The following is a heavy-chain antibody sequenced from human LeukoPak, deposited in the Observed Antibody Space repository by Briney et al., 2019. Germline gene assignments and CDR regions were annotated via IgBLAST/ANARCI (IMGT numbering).Heavy chain of an antibody. J-gene: IGHJ4*02. V-gene: IGHV3-30*18. Sequence: PGGSLRLSCAASGFTFSSYGMHWVRQAPGKGLEWVAVISYDGSNKYYADSVKGRFTISRDNSKNTLYLQMNSLRAEDTAVYYCAKDDGHSSGWYAKGVYWGQGTLVTVSS. CDR2: ISYDGSNK. CDR3: AKDDGHSSGWYAKGVY. D-gene: IGHD6-19*01. CDR1: GFTFSSYG.